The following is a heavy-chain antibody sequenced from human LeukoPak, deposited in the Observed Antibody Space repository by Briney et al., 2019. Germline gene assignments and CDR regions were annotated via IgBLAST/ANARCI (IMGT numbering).Heavy chain of an antibody. J-gene: IGHJ4*02. Sequence: PGGSLRLSCAASGFSLSSYDMNWVCQAPGKGLEWVSSIIGSGDTIYYADSVKGRFTISRDNAKNSLYLQMNSLKAEDTAVYYCARGKSGRITIFGVVLWGQGTLVTVSS. CDR1: GFSLSSYD. CDR3: ARGKSGRITIFGVVL. D-gene: IGHD3-3*01. V-gene: IGHV3-48*03. CDR2: IIGSGDTI.